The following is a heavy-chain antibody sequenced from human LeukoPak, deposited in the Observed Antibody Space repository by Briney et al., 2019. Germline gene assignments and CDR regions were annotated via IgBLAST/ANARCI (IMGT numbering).Heavy chain of an antibody. CDR3: AKQAGWGAYFSFLPFDF. CDR2: IRYDGSNK. Sequence: GGSLRLSCVASEFTFSSYGIHWVRRAPGKGLEWVAFIRYDGSNKYYADSVKGRFTISRDNSKNTLYLQMNSLRADDTAVYFCAKQAGWGAYFSFLPFDFWGRGTLVTVSS. D-gene: IGHD3-3*01. CDR1: EFTFSSYG. J-gene: IGHJ4*02. V-gene: IGHV3-30*02.